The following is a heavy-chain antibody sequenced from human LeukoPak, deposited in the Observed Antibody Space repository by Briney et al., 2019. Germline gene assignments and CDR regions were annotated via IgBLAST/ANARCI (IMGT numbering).Heavy chain of an antibody. CDR3: ATGVGATSEVSFDY. CDR2: VDPEDGET. CDR1: GYTFTDYY. D-gene: IGHD1-26*01. J-gene: IGHJ4*02. Sequence: ASVMVSCKVSGYTFTDYYMHWVHQAPGKGLEWMGLVDPEDGETIYAEKFQGRVTITADTSTDTAYMELSSLRSEDTAVYYCATGVGATSEVSFDYWGQGTLVTVSS. V-gene: IGHV1-69-2*01.